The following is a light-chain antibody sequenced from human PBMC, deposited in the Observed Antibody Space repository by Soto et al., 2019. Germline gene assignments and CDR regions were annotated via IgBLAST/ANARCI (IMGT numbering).Light chain of an antibody. CDR3: SSFSRISYVI. CDR2: DDS. V-gene: IGLV2-14*01. CDR1: SSDVGAYNY. J-gene: IGLJ2*01. Sequence: QSVLTQPASVSGSPGQSITISCTGTSSDVGAYNYVSWYQQHPGEAPRLMIYDDSYRPSGFSNRFSGSNSGNTASLTFFGFGAEDEAEYYCSSFSRISYVIFGGGTKVTVL.